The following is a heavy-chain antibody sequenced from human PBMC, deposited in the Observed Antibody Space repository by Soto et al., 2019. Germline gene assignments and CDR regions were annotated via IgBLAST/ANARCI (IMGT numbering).Heavy chain of an antibody. J-gene: IGHJ6*02. V-gene: IGHV2-5*01. CDR3: AHESPYYYDSSGYSNYYYYSMDV. CDR1: GFSLSTSGVG. D-gene: IGHD3-22*01. Sequence: QITLKESGPTLVKPTQTLTLTCTFSGFSLSTSGVGVGWIRQPPGKALEWLALIYWNDDKRYSPSLKSRLTITEDTSKNKVVLTMTNMDPVDTATYYCAHESPYYYDSSGYSNYYYYSMDVWGQGTTVTVSS. CDR2: IYWNDDK.